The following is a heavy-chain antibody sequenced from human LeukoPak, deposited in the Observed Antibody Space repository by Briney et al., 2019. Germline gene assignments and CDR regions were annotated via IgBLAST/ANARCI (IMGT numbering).Heavy chain of an antibody. CDR3: ARATIAYCGGDCYSYFDY. CDR1: GYTSTDYY. Sequence: ASVKVSCKASGYTSTDYYMHWVRQAPGQGLEWMGWIYPNSGGTNYAQKFQGRVTMTRDTSISTAFMELSRLRSDDTAVYYCARATIAYCGGDCYSYFDYWGQGTLVTVSS. CDR2: IYPNSGGT. V-gene: IGHV1-2*02. J-gene: IGHJ4*02. D-gene: IGHD2-21*02.